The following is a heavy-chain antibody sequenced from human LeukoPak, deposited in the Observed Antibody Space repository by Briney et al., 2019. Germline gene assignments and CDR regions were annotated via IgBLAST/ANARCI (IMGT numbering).Heavy chain of an antibody. J-gene: IGHJ4*02. CDR1: GFTISSYW. Sequence: GGSLRLSCVASGFTISSYWMHWVRQAPGKGLEWVANIKQDGSEEYYVDSVKGRFTISRDNAKNSLYLQMNSLRAEDTAVYYCASPPHIVVVPAAMDFDYWGQGTLVTVSS. D-gene: IGHD2-2*01. V-gene: IGHV3-7*03. CDR2: IKQDGSEE. CDR3: ASPPHIVVVPAAMDFDY.